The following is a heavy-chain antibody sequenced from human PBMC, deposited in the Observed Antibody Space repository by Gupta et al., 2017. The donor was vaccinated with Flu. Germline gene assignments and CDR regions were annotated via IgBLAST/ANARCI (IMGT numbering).Heavy chain of an antibody. D-gene: IGHD2-15*01. CDR1: GGSFSGYS. Sequence: QVHLQQRGAGLLRPSETLSLTCAVYGGSFSGYSWSWIRQAPGKGLEWIGEIDPSGSNSYNPSLRSRATVSIDTSQRQLSLRLASTTAADTAVYYCARGQQESERVVVPGAVGHPSLYSYNYHFYMDVWGAGTTVSVSS. CDR2: IDPSGSN. J-gene: IGHJ6*03. CDR3: ARGQQESERVVVPGAVGHPSLYSYNYHFYMDV. V-gene: IGHV4-34*01.